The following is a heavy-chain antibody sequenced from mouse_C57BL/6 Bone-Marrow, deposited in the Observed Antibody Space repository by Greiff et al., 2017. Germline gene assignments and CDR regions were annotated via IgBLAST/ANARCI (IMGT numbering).Heavy chain of an antibody. CDR1: GYTFTSYW. J-gene: IGHJ2*01. V-gene: IGHV1-64*01. D-gene: IGHD1-1*01. CDR2: IHPNSGST. CDR3: ARYYGSSYKYFDY. Sequence: QVQLQQPGAELVKPGASVKLSCKASGYTFTSYWMHWVKQRPGQGLEWIGMIHPNSGSTNYNEKFKSKATLPVDKSSSTAYMQLSSLTSEDSAVYYCARYYGSSYKYFDYWGQGTTLTVSS.